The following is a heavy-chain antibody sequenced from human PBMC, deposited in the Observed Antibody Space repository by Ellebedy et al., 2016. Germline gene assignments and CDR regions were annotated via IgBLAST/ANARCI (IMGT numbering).Heavy chain of an antibody. D-gene: IGHD2-21*02. CDR1: GGSISSYY. J-gene: IGHJ5*02. CDR2: IYYSGST. Sequence: SETLSLTXTDSGGSISSYYWSWIRQPPGKGLEWIGYIYYSGSTNYNPSLKSRVTISVDTSKNQFSLKLSSVTAADTAVYYCARYTRGGLLFHWFDPWGQGTLVTVSS. V-gene: IGHV4-59*01. CDR3: ARYTRGGLLFHWFDP.